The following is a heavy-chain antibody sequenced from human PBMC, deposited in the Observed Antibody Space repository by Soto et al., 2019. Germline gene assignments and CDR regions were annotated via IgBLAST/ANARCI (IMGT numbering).Heavy chain of an antibody. CDR2: IKQDGSEK. J-gene: IGHJ4*02. V-gene: IGHV3-7*03. D-gene: IGHD6-13*01. CDR1: GFTFSSYW. CDR3: ASNIAAAGPYFDY. Sequence: GGSLRLSCAASGFTFSSYWMSWVRQAPGKGLEWVANIKQDGSEKYYVDSVKGRFTISRDNAKNSLYPQMNSLRAEDTAVYYCASNIAAAGPYFDYWGQGTLVTVSS.